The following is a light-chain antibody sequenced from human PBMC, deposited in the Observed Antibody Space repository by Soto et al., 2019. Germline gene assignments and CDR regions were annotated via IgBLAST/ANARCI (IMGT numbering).Light chain of an antibody. V-gene: IGKV2-30*01. CDR1: QSLLYSDGNTY. CDR2: TVS. CDR3: LHGTHWPIT. J-gene: IGKJ5*01. Sequence: DVVMTQSPLSLPVTLGQPASISCRSSQSLLYSDGNTYLSWFQQRPGQSPRRLIYTVSNRDSGVPDRFSGSGSGTDFTLIISRVEAEDVGVYFCLHGTHWPITFGQGTRLEIK.